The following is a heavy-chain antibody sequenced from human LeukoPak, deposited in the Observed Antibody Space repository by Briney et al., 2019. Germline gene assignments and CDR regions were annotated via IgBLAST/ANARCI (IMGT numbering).Heavy chain of an antibody. D-gene: IGHD3-22*01. CDR3: ARHRYYYDSSGYGGYYYYYYMDV. J-gene: IGHJ6*03. Sequence: PSETLSLTCAVYGGSFSGYYWSWIRQPPGKGLEWIGEINHSGSTNYNPSLKSRVTISVDTSKNQFSLKLSSVTAADTAVYYCARHRYYYDSSGYGGYYYYYYMDVWGKGTTVTISS. CDR2: INHSGST. CDR1: GGSFSGYY. V-gene: IGHV4-34*01.